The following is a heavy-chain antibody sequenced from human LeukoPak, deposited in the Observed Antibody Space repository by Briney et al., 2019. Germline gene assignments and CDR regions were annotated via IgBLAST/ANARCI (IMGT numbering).Heavy chain of an antibody. CDR1: GFTFSSYG. J-gene: IGHJ4*02. Sequence: GGSLRLSCAASGFTFSSYGMHWVRQAPGKGLEWVAVISYDGSNKYYADSVKGRFTISRDNSKNTLYLQMNSLRAEDTAVYYCGGATSLDYCGQGTLVTVSS. D-gene: IGHD1-26*01. V-gene: IGHV3-30*03. CDR2: ISYDGSNK. CDR3: GGATSLDY.